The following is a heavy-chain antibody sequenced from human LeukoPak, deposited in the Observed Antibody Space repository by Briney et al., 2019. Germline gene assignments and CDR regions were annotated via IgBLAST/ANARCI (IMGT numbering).Heavy chain of an antibody. CDR3: ARGDYDFWSGYYGRHYNWFDP. V-gene: IGHV3-7*03. J-gene: IGHJ5*02. D-gene: IGHD3-3*01. CDR2: IKQDGSEK. Sequence: GGSLRLSCAASGFTFSSYWMSWVRQAPGKGLEWVANIKQDGSEKYYVDSVKGRFTISRDNAKNSLYLQMNSLRAEDTAVYYCARGDYDFWSGYYGRHYNWFDPWGQGTLVTVSS. CDR1: GFTFSSYW.